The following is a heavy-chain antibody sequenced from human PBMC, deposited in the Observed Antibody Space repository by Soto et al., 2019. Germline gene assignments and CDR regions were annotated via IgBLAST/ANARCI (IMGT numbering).Heavy chain of an antibody. CDR1: GDSITNYY. Sequence: SETLSLTCTVSGDSITNYYWTWIRQPPGKGLEWIGGVHYSGNTNYYPSLESRVSISLDTSKNQFSLQLTSVTAVDSAVYYCARDRMVGVSAALPLHFYHGMDVWGQGTTVTVSS. D-gene: IGHD2-2*01. CDR2: VHYSGNT. J-gene: IGHJ6*02. V-gene: IGHV4-59*01. CDR3: ARDRMVGVSAALPLHFYHGMDV.